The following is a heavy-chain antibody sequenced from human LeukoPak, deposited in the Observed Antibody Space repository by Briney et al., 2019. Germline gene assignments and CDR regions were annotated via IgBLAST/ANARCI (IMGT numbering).Heavy chain of an antibody. CDR3: ARVDPPRRLDY. D-gene: IGHD2-21*02. J-gene: IGHJ4*02. V-gene: IGHV4-4*02. CDR2: IYHSGSA. CDR1: GGSVSSTNS. Sequence: SGTLSLTCAVSGGSVSSTNSWSWVRQSPGKGLEWIGEIYHSGSANYNPSLRSRVTMSLDKSKNQFSLKLSSVTAADTAVYYCARVDPPRRLDYWGQGTLSPSPQ.